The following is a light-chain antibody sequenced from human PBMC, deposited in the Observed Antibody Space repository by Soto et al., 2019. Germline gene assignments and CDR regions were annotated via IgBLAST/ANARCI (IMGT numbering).Light chain of an antibody. CDR1: QSLLHSNGYNF. Sequence: EIVMTQSPLSLPITPGEPASISCRSSQSLLHSNGYNFLNWYLQKPGQSPQLLIFLGSNRASGVPDRFSGSGSGTHFTLKISRVEAEDVGVYYCMQALQTWTFGQGTKVDIK. J-gene: IGKJ1*01. CDR3: MQALQTWT. V-gene: IGKV2-28*01. CDR2: LGS.